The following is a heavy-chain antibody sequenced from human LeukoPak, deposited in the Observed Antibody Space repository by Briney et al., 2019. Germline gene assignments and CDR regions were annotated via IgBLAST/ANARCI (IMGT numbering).Heavy chain of an antibody. CDR3: EGVFEGYCSGGSCYRYGFDI. CDR2: IYYSGST. J-gene: IGHJ3*02. Sequence: SETLSLTCTVSGGSISSYYWSWVRQPPGKGLEWIGYIYYSGSTNYNPSLTSRVTISVDTSKNQFSLKLSSVTAADTGVYYCEGVFEGYCSGGSCYRYGFDIWGQGTMVTVSS. V-gene: IGHV4-59*01. D-gene: IGHD2-15*01. CDR1: GGSISSYY.